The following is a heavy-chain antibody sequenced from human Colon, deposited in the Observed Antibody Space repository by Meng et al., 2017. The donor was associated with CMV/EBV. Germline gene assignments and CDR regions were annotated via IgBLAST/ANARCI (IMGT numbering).Heavy chain of an antibody. CDR2: ISYDGSSV. CDR1: GFIFSSFP. CDR3: ARATLWLAYYFDY. D-gene: IGHD3-3*01. Sequence: GGSLRLSCVASGFIFSSFPMHWVRQSPGKGLEWVAVISYDGSSVHYADSVRGRVTISRDNSKNTLYLQMDGLTVEDTATYYCARATLWLAYYFDYWGQGTLVTVSS. J-gene: IGHJ4*02. V-gene: IGHV3-30*03.